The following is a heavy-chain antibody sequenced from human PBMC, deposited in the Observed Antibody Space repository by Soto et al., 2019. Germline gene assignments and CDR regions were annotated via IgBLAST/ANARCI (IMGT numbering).Heavy chain of an antibody. J-gene: IGHJ3*02. V-gene: IGHV5-51*01. Sequence: PXESLRISRKGSGYSFSDYWIAWVRQMPGKGLEWVGIIYPGNSDTRYSPSLQGQVTISADRSSSTAYLQWSSLRASDTAMYYCARQNFNYGYIWGSSYRGFDIWGQGTMVTVSS. CDR1: GYSFSDYW. CDR2: IYPGNSDT. D-gene: IGHD3-16*01. CDR3: ARQNFNYGYIWGSSYRGFDI.